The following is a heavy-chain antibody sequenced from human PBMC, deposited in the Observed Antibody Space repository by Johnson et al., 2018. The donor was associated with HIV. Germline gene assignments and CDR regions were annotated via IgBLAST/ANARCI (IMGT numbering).Heavy chain of an antibody. V-gene: IGHV3-74*02. CDR1: GFIFSSYW. Sequence: VQLVESGGGVVQPGGSLRLSCAASGFIFSSYWMHWVRQAPGKGLVWVSRINSDGSSTSYADSVKGRFTISRDNSKNTLYLQMNSLRAEDTAVYYCARAYIYGACDIWGQGTMVTVSS. CDR3: ARAYIYGACDI. D-gene: IGHD3-16*01. CDR2: INSDGSST. J-gene: IGHJ3*02.